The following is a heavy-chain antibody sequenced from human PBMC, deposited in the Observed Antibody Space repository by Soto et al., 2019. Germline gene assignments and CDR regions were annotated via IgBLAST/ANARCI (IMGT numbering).Heavy chain of an antibody. Sequence: PSETLSLTCAVSGGSISSSNWWSWVRQPPGKGLEWIGEIYHSGSTNYNPSLKSRVTISVDKSKNQFSLKLSSVTAADTAVYYCARAPLGSSLTRLVPNWFDPWGQGTLVTVSS. CDR2: IYHSGST. CDR3: ARAPLGSSLTRLVPNWFDP. CDR1: GGSISSSNW. V-gene: IGHV4-4*02. D-gene: IGHD6-19*01. J-gene: IGHJ5*02.